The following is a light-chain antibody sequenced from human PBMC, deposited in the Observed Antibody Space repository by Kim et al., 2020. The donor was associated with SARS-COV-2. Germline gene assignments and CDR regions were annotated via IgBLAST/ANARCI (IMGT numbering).Light chain of an antibody. CDR2: YNN. CDR3: QVWDSDTDHVV. V-gene: IGLV3-21*01. CDR1: NLVARS. J-gene: IGLJ2*01. Sequence: SYELTQPPSVSVAPGRTATISCGGNNLVARSVHWYQQKPGQAPVLVMYYNNDRASGIPERFSASTSGNTATLTISRVEAGDEADYFCQVWDSDTDHVVFGGGTQLT.